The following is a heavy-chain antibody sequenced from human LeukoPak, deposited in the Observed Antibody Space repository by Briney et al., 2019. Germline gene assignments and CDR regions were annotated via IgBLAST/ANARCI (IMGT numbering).Heavy chain of an antibody. Sequence: SDTLSLTCSVSGGSMTNQYWSWVRLPPGKGLEWIGYIHHSGSTNYNASLRSRVTMFIDMSKKQFSLELSSVTAADTAIYYCARDGGDSSSWSAFSLWGQGSMVTVSS. CDR1: GGSMTNQY. D-gene: IGHD6-13*01. CDR3: ARDGGDSSSWSAFSL. CDR2: IHHSGST. J-gene: IGHJ3*01. V-gene: IGHV4-59*11.